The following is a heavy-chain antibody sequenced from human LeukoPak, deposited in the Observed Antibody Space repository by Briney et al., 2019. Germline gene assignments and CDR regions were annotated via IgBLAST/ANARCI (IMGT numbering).Heavy chain of an antibody. CDR1: GGSFSGYY. J-gene: IGHJ4*02. CDR3: ARDSDGWYWAFDF. CDR2: INHSGST. Sequence: PSETLSLTCAVYGGSFSGYYWSWIRQSPGKGLEWIGEINHSGSTNYNPSLKSRVTISVDTSKNQFSLQLNSVTPEDTAVYYCARDSDGWYWAFDFWGQGTPVTVSS. D-gene: IGHD6-19*01. V-gene: IGHV4-34*01.